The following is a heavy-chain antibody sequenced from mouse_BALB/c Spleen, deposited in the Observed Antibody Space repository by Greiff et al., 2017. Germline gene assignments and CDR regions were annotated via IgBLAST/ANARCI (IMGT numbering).Heavy chain of an antibody. Sequence: EVMLVESGGGLVQPGGSMKLSCVASGFTFSNYWMNWVRQSPEKGLEWVAEIRLKSNNYATHYAESVKGRFTISRDDSKSSVYLQMNNLRAEDTGIYYCTRPGYGYDRAWFAYWGQGTLVTVSA. CDR2: IRLKSNNYAT. CDR3: TRPGYGYDRAWFAY. CDR1: GFTFSNYW. D-gene: IGHD2-2*01. V-gene: IGHV6-6*02. J-gene: IGHJ3*01.